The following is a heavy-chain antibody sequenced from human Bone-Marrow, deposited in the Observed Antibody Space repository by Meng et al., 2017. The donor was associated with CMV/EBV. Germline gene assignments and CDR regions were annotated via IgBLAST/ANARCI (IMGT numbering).Heavy chain of an antibody. CDR3: ARDYCSSTGCYIGDAFDI. CDR1: GFTLSSYE. J-gene: IGHJ3*02. V-gene: IGHV3-48*03. CDR2: ISSTGNTI. Sequence: GSLRLSCAASGFTLSSYEMNWVRQAPGKGLEWVSYISSTGNTIYYADSVKGRFTISRDNAKNSLYLQMNSLRTEDTAVYYCARDYCSSTGCYIGDAFDIWGQGTTVTVSS. D-gene: IGHD2-2*02.